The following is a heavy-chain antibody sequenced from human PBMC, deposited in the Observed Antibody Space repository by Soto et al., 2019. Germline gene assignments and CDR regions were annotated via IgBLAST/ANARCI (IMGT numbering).Heavy chain of an antibody. J-gene: IGHJ4*02. CDR2: IYYSGST. D-gene: IGHD5-18*01. V-gene: IGHV4-59*01. Sequence: KTSETLSLTCTVSGGSISSYYWSWIRQPPGKGLEWIGYIYYSGSTNYNPSLKSRVTISVDTSKNQFSLKLSSVTAADTAVYYCARVVRDVSYGFQPFDYWGQGTLVTVSS. CDR1: GGSISSYY. CDR3: ARVVRDVSYGFQPFDY.